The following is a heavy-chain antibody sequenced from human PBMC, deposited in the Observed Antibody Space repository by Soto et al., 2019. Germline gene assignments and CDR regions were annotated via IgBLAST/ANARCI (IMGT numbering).Heavy chain of an antibody. CDR1: GFTFTSSA. CDR2: IVVGSGNT. CDR3: AAAPADYGDYIGPGYFDY. Sequence: SVKVSCKASGFTFTSSAVQWVRQARGQRLEWIGWIVVGSGNTNYAQKFQERVTITRDMSTSTAYMELSSLRSEDTAVYYCAAAPADYGDYIGPGYFDYWGQGTLVTVSS. D-gene: IGHD4-17*01. J-gene: IGHJ4*02. V-gene: IGHV1-58*01.